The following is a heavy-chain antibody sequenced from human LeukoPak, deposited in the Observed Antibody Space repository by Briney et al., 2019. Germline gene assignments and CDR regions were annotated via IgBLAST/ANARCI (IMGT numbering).Heavy chain of an antibody. CDR1: GFTFDDYA. V-gene: IGHV3-9*01. D-gene: IGHD3-10*01. CDR2: ISWNSGSI. J-gene: IGHJ6*02. Sequence: GGSLRLSCAASGFTFDDYAMHWVRQAPGKGLEWVSGISWNSGSIGYADSVKGRFTISRDNAKNSLYLQMNSLRAEDTALYYCAKGTAPGYYGSGSSSYYGMDVWGQGTTVTVSS. CDR3: AKGTAPGYYGSGSSSYYGMDV.